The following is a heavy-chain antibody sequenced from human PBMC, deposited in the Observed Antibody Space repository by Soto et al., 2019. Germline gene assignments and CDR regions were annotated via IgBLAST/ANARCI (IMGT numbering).Heavy chain of an antibody. D-gene: IGHD3-9*01. CDR1: GGTFSSYA. CDR2: IIPIFGTA. V-gene: IGHV1-69*13. Sequence: ASVKVSCKAPGGTFSSYAISWVRQAPGQGLEWMGGIIPIFGTANYAQKFQGRVTITADESTSTAYMELSSLRSEDTAVYYCAGGSNVDLLTGAGDYWGQGTLVTVCS. J-gene: IGHJ4*02. CDR3: AGGSNVDLLTGAGDY.